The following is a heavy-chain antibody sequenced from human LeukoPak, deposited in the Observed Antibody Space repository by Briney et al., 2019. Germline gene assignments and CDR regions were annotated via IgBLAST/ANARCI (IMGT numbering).Heavy chain of an antibody. CDR2: ISSSSSYI. V-gene: IGHV3-21*01. J-gene: IGHJ4*02. CDR3: ARLSPSGSSYSHFDY. Sequence: PGGSLRLSCSASGVTFSRYSMNCVRQAPGKGLECGSSISSSSSYIHYADSVKGRFTISRDNAKNSMYRQMNSLRAEDTAVYYCARLSPSGSSYSHFDYXGQGXXVTV. CDR1: GVTFSRYS. D-gene: IGHD1-26*01.